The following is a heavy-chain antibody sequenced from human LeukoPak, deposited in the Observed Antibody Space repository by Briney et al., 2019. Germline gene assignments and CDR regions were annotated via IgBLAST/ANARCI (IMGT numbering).Heavy chain of an antibody. V-gene: IGHV1-46*01. Sequence: ASVKVSCKASGGTFSSYAISWVRQAPGQGLEWMGIINPSGGSTSYAQKFQGRVTMTRDMSTSTVYMELSSLRSEDTAVYYCASYPKRGAVDWFDPWGQGTLVTVSS. J-gene: IGHJ5*02. D-gene: IGHD6-19*01. CDR2: INPSGGST. CDR1: GGTFSSYA. CDR3: ASYPKRGAVDWFDP.